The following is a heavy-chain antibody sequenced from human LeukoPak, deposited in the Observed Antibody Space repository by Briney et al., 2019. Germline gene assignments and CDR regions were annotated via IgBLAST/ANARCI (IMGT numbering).Heavy chain of an antibody. CDR3: ARGYSYGDY. D-gene: IGHD5-18*01. V-gene: IGHV1-69*04. CDR1: GGTFSSYA. J-gene: IGHJ4*02. Sequence: ASVEVSCKASGGTFSSYAISWVRQAPGQGLEWMGRIIPILGIANYAQKFQGRVTITADKSTSTAYMELSSLRSEDTAVYYCARGYSYGDYWGQGTLVTVSS. CDR2: IIPILGIA.